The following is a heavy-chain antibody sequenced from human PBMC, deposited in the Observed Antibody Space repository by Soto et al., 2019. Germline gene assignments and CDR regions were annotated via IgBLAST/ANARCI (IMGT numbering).Heavy chain of an antibody. J-gene: IGHJ4*02. Sequence: QVQLQQWGAGLLKPSETLSLTCAVFGGSFSGFWSWIRQPPGKGLEWMGEINHGGSTNYNPSLKSRVTISVDTSKNQFSLKLSSVAAADTAVYYCARVFLGYSSSWYVRTFDYWGQGTLVTVSS. CDR3: ARVFLGYSSSWYVRTFDY. CDR1: GGSFSGF. CDR2: INHGGST. D-gene: IGHD6-13*01. V-gene: IGHV4-34*01.